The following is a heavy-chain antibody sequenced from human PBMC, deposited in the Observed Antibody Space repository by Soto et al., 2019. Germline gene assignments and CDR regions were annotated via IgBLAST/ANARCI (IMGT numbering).Heavy chain of an antibody. V-gene: IGHV1-69*13. D-gene: IGHD2-21*02. CDR2: IIPIFGTA. CDR1: GGTFSSYA. Sequence: GASVKVSCKASGGTFSSYAISWVRHAPGQGLEWMGGIIPIFGTANYAQKFQGRVTMTADESTSTAYMELRSLRSDDTAVYYCARDTIAYCGGDCYSVEDYWGQGTLVTVSS. J-gene: IGHJ4*02. CDR3: ARDTIAYCGGDCYSVEDY.